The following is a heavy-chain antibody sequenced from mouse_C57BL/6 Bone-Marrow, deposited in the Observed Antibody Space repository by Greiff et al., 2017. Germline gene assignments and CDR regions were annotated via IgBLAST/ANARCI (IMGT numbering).Heavy chain of an antibody. Sequence: QVQLQQPGAELVKPGASVKVSCKASGYTFTSYWMHWVKQRPGQGLEWIGSIHPSASDTNYNQKFKGKAILTVDKSSSTAYMQLSSLTSEDSAVYYCAIEEYAMDYWGQGTSVTVSS. J-gene: IGHJ4*01. CDR3: AIEEYAMDY. V-gene: IGHV1-74*01. CDR1: GYTFTSYW. CDR2: IHPSASDT.